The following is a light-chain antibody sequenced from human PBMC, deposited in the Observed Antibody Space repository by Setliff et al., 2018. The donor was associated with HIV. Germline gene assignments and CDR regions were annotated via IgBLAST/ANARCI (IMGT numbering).Light chain of an antibody. J-gene: IGLJ1*01. Sequence: QSVLTQPRSVSGSPGQSVTISCTGTSSDVGGYDYVSWYQQHPGKAPKLMISDVNKRPSGVPDRFSGSKSGNTASLTISGLQAEDEADYYRCSYAGTDTFYVFGTGTKVTVL. V-gene: IGLV2-11*01. CDR1: SSDVGGYDY. CDR3: CSYAGTDTFYV. CDR2: DVN.